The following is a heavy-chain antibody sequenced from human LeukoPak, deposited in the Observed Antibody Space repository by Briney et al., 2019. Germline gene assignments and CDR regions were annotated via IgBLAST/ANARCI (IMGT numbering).Heavy chain of an antibody. V-gene: IGHV3-7*01. CDR1: GFTFRQYW. CDR3: ATDDYGPAGY. CDR2: MDQDGREK. Sequence: GTSLRLSCAASGFTFRQYWMSWVRQAPGKGLEWVANMDQDGREKYYVDSVKGRFTISRDNAKNSLYLQMNSLRAEDTAVYYCATDDYGPAGYGGQGTLVTVSS. J-gene: IGHJ4*02. D-gene: IGHD4-17*01.